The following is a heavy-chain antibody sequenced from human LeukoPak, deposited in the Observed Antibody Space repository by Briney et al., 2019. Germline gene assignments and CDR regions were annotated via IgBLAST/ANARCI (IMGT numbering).Heavy chain of an antibody. CDR2: ISGSGVST. D-gene: IGHD6-19*01. Sequence: GGSLRLSCAASGFTFSSYEMNWVRQAPGKGLEWVSGISGSGVSTNYADSVKGRFTISRDNSKNTLYLQMDSLRVEDTAVYYCAKDKQWLVTYDAFDVWGQGTMVTVSS. J-gene: IGHJ3*01. CDR1: GFTFSSYE. CDR3: AKDKQWLVTYDAFDV. V-gene: IGHV3-23*01.